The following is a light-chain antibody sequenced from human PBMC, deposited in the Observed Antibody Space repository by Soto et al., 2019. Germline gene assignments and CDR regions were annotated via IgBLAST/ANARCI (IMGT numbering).Light chain of an antibody. CDR2: EGS. V-gene: IGLV2-23*01. J-gene: IGLJ2*01. Sequence: QSALTQPASVSGSPGQAIAISCTGTSSDIGSYNLVSWYQQHPGKAPKLMIYEGSRRPSGVSDRFSGAKSGNTASLTISGLQAEDEADYYCCSYAGSSIVVFGGGTKVTVI. CDR3: CSYAGSSIVV. CDR1: SSDIGSYNL.